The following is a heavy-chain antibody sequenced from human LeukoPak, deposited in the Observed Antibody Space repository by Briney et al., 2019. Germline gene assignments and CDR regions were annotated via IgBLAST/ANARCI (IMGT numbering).Heavy chain of an antibody. Sequence: GGSLRLSCAASGFTFSSYAMHWVRQAPGKGLEWAAVISYDGSNKYYADSVKGRFTISRDNSKNTLYLQMNSLRPEDTAVYYCARDPGSTGNYWGQGTLVSVSS. J-gene: IGHJ4*02. V-gene: IGHV3-30*04. CDR2: ISYDGSNK. CDR3: ARDPGSTGNY. D-gene: IGHD1-14*01. CDR1: GFTFSSYA.